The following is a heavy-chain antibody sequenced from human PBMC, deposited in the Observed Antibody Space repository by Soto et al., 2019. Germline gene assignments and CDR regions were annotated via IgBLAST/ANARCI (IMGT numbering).Heavy chain of an antibody. D-gene: IGHD2-15*01. J-gene: IGHJ6*02. CDR2: IIPIFGTA. V-gene: IGHV1-69*13. CDR1: GGTFSSYA. Sequence: SVKVSCKASGGTFSSYAISWVRQAPGQGLEWMGGIIPIFGTANYAQKFQGRVTITADESTSTAYMELSSLRSEDTAVYYCANRKLCRTHQCYYYYGMDVWGQGTTVTVSS. CDR3: ANRKLCRTHQCYYYYGMDV.